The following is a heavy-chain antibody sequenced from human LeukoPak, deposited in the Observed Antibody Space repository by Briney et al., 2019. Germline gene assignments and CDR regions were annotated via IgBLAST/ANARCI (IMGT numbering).Heavy chain of an antibody. CDR1: GFTFSDYW. Sequence: PGGSLRLSCAASGFTFSDYWMSWVRQAPGKGLQWVANIKPDGSEKYYVDSVKGRFTISRDNAKNSLYLQMNSLRAEDTAVYYCARERIVGATLGYFQHWGQGTLVTVSS. D-gene: IGHD1-26*01. J-gene: IGHJ1*01. V-gene: IGHV3-7*01. CDR2: IKPDGSEK. CDR3: ARERIVGATLGYFQH.